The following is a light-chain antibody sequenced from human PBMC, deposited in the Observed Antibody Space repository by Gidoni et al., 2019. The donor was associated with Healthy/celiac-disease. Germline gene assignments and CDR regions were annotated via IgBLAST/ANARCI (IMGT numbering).Light chain of an antibody. CDR1: QDISTY. V-gene: IGKV1-33*01. J-gene: IGKJ2*01. CDR2: DAS. Sequence: DTQMTQSPSSLSAPVGDRVTITRQASQDISTYLNWYQQKPGKAPKLLIYDASNLETGVPSRFSGSGSGTDFTFTISSLQPEDIATYYCQQYDNRPPYTFGQGTKLEIK. CDR3: QQYDNRPPYT.